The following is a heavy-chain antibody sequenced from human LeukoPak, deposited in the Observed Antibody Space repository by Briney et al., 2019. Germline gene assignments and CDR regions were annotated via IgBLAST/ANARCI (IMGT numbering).Heavy chain of an antibody. Sequence: SETLSLTCTVSGGSISSGGYYWSWIRQHPGKGLEWIGYIYYSGSTYYNPSLKGRVTISVDTSKNQFSLKLSSVTAADTAVYYCARDSPYDYEAYGMDVWGQGTTVTVSS. CDR3: ARDSPYDYEAYGMDV. V-gene: IGHV4-31*03. J-gene: IGHJ6*02. D-gene: IGHD3-16*01. CDR2: IYYSGST. CDR1: GGSISSGGYY.